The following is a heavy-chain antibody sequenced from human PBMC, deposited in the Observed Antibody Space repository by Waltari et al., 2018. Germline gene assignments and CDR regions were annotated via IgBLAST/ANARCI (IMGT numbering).Heavy chain of an antibody. D-gene: IGHD5-18*01. J-gene: IGHJ4*02. CDR3: ARARDEDTAMVYFDH. CDR2: IYDTGSP. V-gene: IGHV3-66*02. CDR1: GFTVSSSH. Sequence: EVLLVESGGGLVHPGGSLRLSCAASGFTVSSSHMGWVRQAPGTGLDWVSIIYDTGSPYYDDSVLGRFTISRDISKNTLHRQMNSLKIEDTAIYYCARARDEDTAMVYFDHWGQGTLVSVSS.